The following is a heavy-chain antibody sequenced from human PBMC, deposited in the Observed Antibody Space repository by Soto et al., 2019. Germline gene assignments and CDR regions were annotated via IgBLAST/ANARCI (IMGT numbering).Heavy chain of an antibody. J-gene: IGHJ5*02. Sequence: GGSLRLSCAASGFTFTSYAMNWVRQAPGQGLEWVSTISYSGHTTYYADSVKGRFTISRDNSNNTLYLQMDSLRGEDTAVYYCAKGAPLLAAGTWWFDPWGQGTLVTVS. D-gene: IGHD6-13*01. CDR1: GFTFTSYA. CDR3: AKGAPLLAAGTWWFDP. CDR2: ISYSGHTT. V-gene: IGHV3-23*01.